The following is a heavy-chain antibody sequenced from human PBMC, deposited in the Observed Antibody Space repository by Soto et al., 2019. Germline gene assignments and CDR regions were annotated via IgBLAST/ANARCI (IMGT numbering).Heavy chain of an antibody. J-gene: IGHJ4*02. Sequence: SETLSLTCTVSGGSIDSFYWSWIRQSPGKGLEWIGYIYYTGSTVYNPSLKTRVTISLDTSKTQFSLKLRSVTAADTAVYYCARVKYGSGSYLHTFDYWGQGALVTVSS. CDR2: IYYTGST. D-gene: IGHD3-10*01. CDR1: GGSIDSFY. V-gene: IGHV4-59*01. CDR3: ARVKYGSGSYLHTFDY.